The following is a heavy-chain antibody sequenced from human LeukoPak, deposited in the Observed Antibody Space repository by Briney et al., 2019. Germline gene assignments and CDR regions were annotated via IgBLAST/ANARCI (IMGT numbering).Heavy chain of an antibody. J-gene: IGHJ4*02. D-gene: IGHD3/OR15-3a*01. V-gene: IGHV4-39*01. Sequence: SETLSLTCTVSGVSISSSNSYWGWIRQPPGKGLEWIGSIYYSGNTHYNASLKSQVSISIDTSKNQFSLRLTSVTAADTAVYYCARQTGSGLFILPGGQGTLVTVSS. CDR2: IYYSGNT. CDR3: ARQTGSGLFILP. CDR1: GVSISSSNSY.